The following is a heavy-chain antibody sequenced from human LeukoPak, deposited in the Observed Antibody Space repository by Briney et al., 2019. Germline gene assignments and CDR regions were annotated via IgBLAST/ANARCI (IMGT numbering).Heavy chain of an antibody. Sequence: GGSLRLSCTASGFTFSTYAMTWVRQAPGKGLEWVSFISGSGGFTYYADSVKGRFTISRDNSKNTLYLQMHSLRAEDTAVYYCGARPGEVAVPYDYWGQGTLVTVSS. D-gene: IGHD2-15*01. CDR2: ISGSGGFT. CDR3: GARPGEVAVPYDY. V-gene: IGHV3-23*01. J-gene: IGHJ4*02. CDR1: GFTFSTYA.